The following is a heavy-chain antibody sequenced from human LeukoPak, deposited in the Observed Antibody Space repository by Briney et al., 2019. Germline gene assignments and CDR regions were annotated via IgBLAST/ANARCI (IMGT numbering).Heavy chain of an antibody. V-gene: IGHV4-4*07. CDR3: ARDYSTVTSYYYYMDV. Sequence: SETLSLTCTVSGGSISSYYWSWIRQPAGKGLEWIGRIYTSGSTNYNPSLKSRVTMSVDTSKNQFSLKLSSVTAADTAVYYCARDYSTVTSYYYYMDVWGKGTTVTVSS. D-gene: IGHD4-11*01. J-gene: IGHJ6*03. CDR1: GGSISSYY. CDR2: IYTSGST.